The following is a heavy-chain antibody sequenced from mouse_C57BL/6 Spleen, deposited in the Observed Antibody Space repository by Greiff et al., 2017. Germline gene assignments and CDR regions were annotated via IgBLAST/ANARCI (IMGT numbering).Heavy chain of an antibody. D-gene: IGHD2-1*01. CDR3: AVYYGNSAWFAY. V-gene: IGHV1-50*01. CDR2: IDPSDSDT. CDR1: GYTFTSYW. Sequence: QVQLQQPGAELVKPGASVKLSCKASGYTFTSYWMQWVKQRPGQGLEWIGEIDPSDSDTNYNQKFKGKATLTVDTSSSTAYLQLSSLTSEDSAVYYGAVYYGNSAWFAYWGQGTLVTVSA. J-gene: IGHJ3*01.